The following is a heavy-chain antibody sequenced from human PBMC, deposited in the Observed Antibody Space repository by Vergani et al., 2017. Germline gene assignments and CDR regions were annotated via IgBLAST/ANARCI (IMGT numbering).Heavy chain of an antibody. V-gene: IGHV4-61*02. J-gene: IGHJ3*02. CDR1: GGSLDSHSET. CDR3: VRVLHTSYILGAFDI. D-gene: IGHD2-21*01. Sequence: QAQLQESGPRLVKPSQTLSLTCSFPGGSLDSHSETWGWIRQPAGEGLEWIGLIDVKGNSNFSPSLESRVTMSAEASRGRFSLYLRSVTTSDTAVYYCVRVLHTSYILGAFDIWGQGIKVTVSS. CDR2: IDVKGNS.